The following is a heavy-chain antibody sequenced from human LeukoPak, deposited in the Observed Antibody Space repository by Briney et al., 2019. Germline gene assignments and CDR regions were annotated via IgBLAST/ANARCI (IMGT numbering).Heavy chain of an antibody. CDR3: ARDKSLADLSLIDY. D-gene: IGHD3-16*02. Sequence: QPGGSLRLSCAASGFNFKNYGMHWVCQAPGKGLEWVAVISYDGSNKYYADSVKGRFTISRDNSKNTLYLQMNSLKLEDTAVYYCARDKSLADLSLIDYWGQGTQVTVSS. V-gene: IGHV3-30*03. J-gene: IGHJ4*02. CDR1: GFNFKNYG. CDR2: ISYDGSNK.